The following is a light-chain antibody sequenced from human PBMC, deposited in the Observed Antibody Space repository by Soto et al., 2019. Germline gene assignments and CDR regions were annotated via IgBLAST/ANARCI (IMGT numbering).Light chain of an antibody. J-gene: IGKJ5*01. CDR1: QSVSSY. Sequence: EIVLTQSPATLSLSPGERATLPCRASQSVSSYLAWYQQKPGQAPRLLIYDASNRATGVPARFRGSGSGTDFTLTISSLEPEDFSVFYCQQRSNWPITFGQGTRLEIK. CDR3: QQRSNWPIT. CDR2: DAS. V-gene: IGKV3-11*01.